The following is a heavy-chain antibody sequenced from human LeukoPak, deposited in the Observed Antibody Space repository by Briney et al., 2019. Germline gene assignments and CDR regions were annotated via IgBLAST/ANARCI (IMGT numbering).Heavy chain of an antibody. CDR1: GVTFSSYA. CDR3: ARPRCCSGTSCYWGYYGMDV. Sequence: GAPVKGSCKASGVTFSSYAISWVRQAPGQGLEWMGGIIPIFVTANYTQKFQGRVTITADESTSTACVELSSLRSKDTAVYYCARPRCCSGTSCYWGYYGMDVWGKGTTVTVSS. CDR2: IIPIFVTA. D-gene: IGHD2-2*01. J-gene: IGHJ6*04. V-gene: IGHV1-69*13.